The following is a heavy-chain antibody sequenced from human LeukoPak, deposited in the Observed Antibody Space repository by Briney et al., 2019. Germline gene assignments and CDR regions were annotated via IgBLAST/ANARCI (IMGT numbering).Heavy chain of an antibody. J-gene: IGHJ4*02. CDR1: GFMFSDYA. CDR2: MSGSGDKI. CDR3: AKGGGWFGELSSFFDY. V-gene: IGHV3-23*01. Sequence: GGSLRLSCAASGFMFSDYAMSWVRQVPGKGLEWVSAMSGSGDKIYYADSVKGRFTISRDNSKSTLFLQMTSLRAEDTAVHYCAKGGGWFGELSSFFDYWGQGTLVTVSS. D-gene: IGHD3-10*01.